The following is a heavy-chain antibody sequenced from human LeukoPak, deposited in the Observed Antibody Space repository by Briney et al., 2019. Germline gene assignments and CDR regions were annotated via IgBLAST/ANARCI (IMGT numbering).Heavy chain of an antibody. CDR3: TTDYLGYCSSTSCYLVDY. CDR2: IKSKTDGGTT. V-gene: IGHV3-15*01. J-gene: IGHJ4*02. D-gene: IGHD2-2*03. Sequence: PGGSLRLSCAASGFTFSSYGMHWVRQAPGKGLEWVGRIKSKTDGGTTDYAAPVKGRFTISRDDSKNTLYLQMNSLKTEDTAVYYCTTDYLGYCSSTSCYLVDYWGQGTLVTVSS. CDR1: GFTFSSYG.